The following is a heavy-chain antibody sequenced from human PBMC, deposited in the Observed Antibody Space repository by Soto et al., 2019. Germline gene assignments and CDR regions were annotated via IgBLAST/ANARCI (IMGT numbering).Heavy chain of an antibody. J-gene: IGHJ2*01. CDR1: GFTFSSYG. V-gene: IGHV3-30*18. D-gene: IGHD3-10*01. Sequence: QVQLVESGGGVVQPGRSLRLSCAASGFTFSSYGMHWVRQAPGKGLEWVAVISYDGSNKYYADSVKGRFTISRDNSKNTLYLQMNSLRAEDTAVYYCAKGEFGGPGPYWYFDLWGRGTLVTVSS. CDR2: ISYDGSNK. CDR3: AKGEFGGPGPYWYFDL.